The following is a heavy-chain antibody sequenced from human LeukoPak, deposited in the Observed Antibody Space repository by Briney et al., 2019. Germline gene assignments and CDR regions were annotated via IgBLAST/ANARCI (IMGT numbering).Heavy chain of an antibody. V-gene: IGHV3-7*01. J-gene: IGHJ6*02. CDR3: ARDGDIVVVPAAIGYYGMDV. CDR1: GFTFSSYW. D-gene: IGHD2-2*01. Sequence: GGSLRLSCAASGFTFSSYWMSWVRQAPGKGLEWVANIEQDGSEKYYVDSVKGRFTISRDNAKNSLYLQMNSLRAEDTAVYYCARDGDIVVVPAAIGYYGMDVWGQGTTVTVSS. CDR2: IEQDGSEK.